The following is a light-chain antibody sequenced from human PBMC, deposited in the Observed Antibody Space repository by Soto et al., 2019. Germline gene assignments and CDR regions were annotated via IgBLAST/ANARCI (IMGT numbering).Light chain of an antibody. CDR2: KAS. Sequence: IQMTLSAFTLSASVGDRVNIPCRASQSRRSWLAWYQQRPGKAPKLLSYKASNSESGVTSRFSGSGSGTEFTLTIISLQHDDFATYYCQQYNSYWTFGQGTKVDIK. CDR1: QSRRSW. CDR3: QQYNSYWT. V-gene: IGKV1-5*03. J-gene: IGKJ1*01.